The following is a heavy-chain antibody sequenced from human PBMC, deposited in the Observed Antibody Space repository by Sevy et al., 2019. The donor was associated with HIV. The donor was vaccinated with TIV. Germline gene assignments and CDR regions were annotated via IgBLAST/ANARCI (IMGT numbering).Heavy chain of an antibody. CDR3: EAAYFGSGNYYRHYFDY. J-gene: IGHJ4*02. CDR2: ISGDGSST. Sequence: GGSLRLSCAASGFTFSSYWMHWVRRAPGKGLVWVSGISGDGSSTNYADSVKGRFTISRDNAKNTLYLQMNSLTAEDTAVYYCEAAYFGSGNYYRHYFDYWGQGSLVTVSS. V-gene: IGHV3-74*01. D-gene: IGHD3-10*01. CDR1: GFTFSSYW.